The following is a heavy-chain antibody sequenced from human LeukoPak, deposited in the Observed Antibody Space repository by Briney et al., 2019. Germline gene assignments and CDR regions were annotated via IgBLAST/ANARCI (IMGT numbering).Heavy chain of an antibody. CDR3: ARLWYTAYKGWLDL. J-gene: IGHJ5*02. CDR2: IYYSGST. D-gene: IGHD5-18*01. CDR1: GASISSSSYS. V-gene: IGHV4-39*01. Sequence: PSETLSLTCTVSGASISSSSYSWGWIRQPPGKGLEWIGSIYYSGSTYYNPSLKSRVTISVDTSKNQFSLELSSVTAADTAVYYCARLWYTAYKGWLDLWGQGTLVTVPS.